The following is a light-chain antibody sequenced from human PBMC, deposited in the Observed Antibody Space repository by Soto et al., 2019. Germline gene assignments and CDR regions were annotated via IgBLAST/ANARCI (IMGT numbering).Light chain of an antibody. CDR1: SSDVGGYNF. CDR3: CSYAVSYTYWV. CDR2: DVS. J-gene: IGLJ3*02. V-gene: IGLV2-11*01. Sequence: QSVLTQPRSVSGSPGQSVTMSCTGTSSDVGGYNFVSWYQHHPGKAPKVMIYDVSQRPSGVPDRFSGSKSGNTASLTISGLQTEDEANYYCCSYAVSYTYWVFGGGTKLTVL.